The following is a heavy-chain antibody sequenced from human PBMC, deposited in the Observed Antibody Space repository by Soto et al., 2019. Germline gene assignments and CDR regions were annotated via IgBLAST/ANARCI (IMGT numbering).Heavy chain of an antibody. D-gene: IGHD6-19*01. V-gene: IGHV3-30*03. CDR2: ISYDGSNK. CDR3: AILQLAVAGTYY. CDR1: GFTFSSYG. J-gene: IGHJ4*02. Sequence: QVQLVESGGGVVKPGRSLRLSCAASGFTFSSYGMHWVRQAPGKGLEWVAVISYDGSNKYYADSVKGRFTISRDNSKNTLYLQMNSLRAEDTAVYYCAILQLAVAGTYYWGQGTLVTVSS.